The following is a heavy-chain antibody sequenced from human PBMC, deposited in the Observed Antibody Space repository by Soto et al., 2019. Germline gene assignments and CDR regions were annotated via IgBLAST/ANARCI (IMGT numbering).Heavy chain of an antibody. CDR1: GGSFSGYY. CDR3: AIGPRMWLPGGGY. D-gene: IGHD6-19*01. CDR2: INHSAIT. Sequence: QVQLEQWGAGLLKPSETLSLTCAVYGGSFSGYYWSWIRQPPGKGLEWLWEINHSAITDYNPSLKSRVTISIDTSKNQFSLKLDSVTAADTAVYYCAIGPRMWLPGGGYWGQGTLVTVSS. V-gene: IGHV4-34*01. J-gene: IGHJ4*02.